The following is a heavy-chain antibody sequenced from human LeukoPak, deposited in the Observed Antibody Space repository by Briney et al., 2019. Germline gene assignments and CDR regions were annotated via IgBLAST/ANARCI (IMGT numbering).Heavy chain of an antibody. CDR2: INQDGSEK. D-gene: IGHD5-24*01. V-gene: IGHV3-7*01. CDR3: ARERDGRFFDY. CDR1: GLIFRSYW. Sequence: PVGPLRLSCAVSGLIFRSYWMSWVRQAPGKGLEWVANINQDGSEKYFVDSVKGRFTISRDNTKNSLHLQMNTLRAEDTAVYYCARERDGRFFDYWGQGTLVTVSS. J-gene: IGHJ4*02.